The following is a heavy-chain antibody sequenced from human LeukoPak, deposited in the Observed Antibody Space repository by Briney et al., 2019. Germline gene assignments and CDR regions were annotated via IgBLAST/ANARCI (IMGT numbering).Heavy chain of an antibody. J-gene: IGHJ4*02. Sequence: SVKVSCKASGGTFSSYAISWVRQAPGQGLEWMGGIIPIFGTANYAQKFQGRVMITADESTSTAYMELSSLRSEDTAVYYCARDGAVPAAPDYWGQGTLVTVSS. CDR3: ARDGAVPAAPDY. V-gene: IGHV1-69*13. CDR2: IIPIFGTA. CDR1: GGTFSSYA. D-gene: IGHD2-2*01.